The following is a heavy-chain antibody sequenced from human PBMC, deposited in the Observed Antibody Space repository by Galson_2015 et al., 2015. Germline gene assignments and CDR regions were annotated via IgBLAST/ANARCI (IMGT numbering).Heavy chain of an antibody. V-gene: IGHV3-7*03. J-gene: IGHJ6*02. CDR3: ARDFIAAGGLDV. CDR2: RKPDGSDR. D-gene: IGHD3-16*02. Sequence: SLRLSCAASEFTFTNYWMNWVRQAPGKGLEWLANRKPDGSDRYYVDSVKGRFTISRDNAKNSLYLQMNSLRAEDTAVYYCARDFIAAGGLDVWGQGTTVTVS. CDR1: EFTFTNYW.